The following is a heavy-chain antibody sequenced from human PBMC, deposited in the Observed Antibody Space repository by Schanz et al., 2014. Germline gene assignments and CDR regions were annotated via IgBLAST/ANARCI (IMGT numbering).Heavy chain of an antibody. Sequence: QVQLVQSGAEVQKPGASVMLSCKTSGYSFNLFGVSWVRQAPGQGLEWMGWISAYNGNMNYAPKFQGRVTMTTDTATSTAYMELRNLRSDDTAVYYCVRDGDERRFDQWGQGTLVTVSS. CDR2: ISAYNGNM. D-gene: IGHD7-27*01. CDR1: GYSFNLFG. CDR3: VRDGDERRFDQ. V-gene: IGHV1-18*04. J-gene: IGHJ4*02.